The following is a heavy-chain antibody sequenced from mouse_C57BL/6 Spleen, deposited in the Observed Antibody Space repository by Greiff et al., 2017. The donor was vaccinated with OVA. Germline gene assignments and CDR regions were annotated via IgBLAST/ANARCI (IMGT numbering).Heavy chain of an antibody. Sequence: QVQLQQPGAELVKPGASVKMSCKASGYTFTSYWITWVKQRPGQGLAWIGDIYPGSGSTTYTETFKSKATLTVDTSSSTAYMQLSSLTSEDSAVYYCARGLRRYFEVWGTGTTVTVSS. CDR3: ARGLRRYFEV. D-gene: IGHD2-4*01. J-gene: IGHJ1*03. CDR1: GYTFTSYW. V-gene: IGHV1-55*01. CDR2: IYPGSGST.